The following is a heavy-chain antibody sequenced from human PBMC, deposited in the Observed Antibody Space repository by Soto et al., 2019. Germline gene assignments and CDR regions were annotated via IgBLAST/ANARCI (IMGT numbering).Heavy chain of an antibody. Sequence: PGGSLRLSCAASGFTFRDFWIHWFRQVPGKGLMWVALVDNDGSNTCYADSVKGRFTISRDNSKNTLYLQMNSLRADDTAVYYSAKDRGAAPHRYDYYMHVWGKGTTVTVS. CDR2: VDNDGSNT. D-gene: IGHD6-6*01. CDR1: GFTFRDFW. V-gene: IGHV3-74*01. CDR3: AKDRGAAPHRYDYYMHV. J-gene: IGHJ6*03.